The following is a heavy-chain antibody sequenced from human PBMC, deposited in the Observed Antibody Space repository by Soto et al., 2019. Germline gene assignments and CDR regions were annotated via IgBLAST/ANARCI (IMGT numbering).Heavy chain of an antibody. V-gene: IGHV3-48*01. CDR1: GFTFSSYT. CDR3: TREGDGSGFFSDF. J-gene: IGHJ4*02. CDR2: ISGRSNTI. Sequence: GGSLRLSCAASGFTFSSYTMNWVRQAPGKGLEWVSFISGRSNTIYYADSVKGRFTISRDNAKNSLYLLMNSLRAEDTAVYYCTREGDGSGFFSDFWGQGAQVTVSS. D-gene: IGHD3-22*01.